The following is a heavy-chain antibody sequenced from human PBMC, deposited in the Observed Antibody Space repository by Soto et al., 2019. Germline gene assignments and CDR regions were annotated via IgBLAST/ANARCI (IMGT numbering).Heavy chain of an antibody. CDR1: GVSMRNSY. D-gene: IGHD3-16*01. J-gene: IGHJ5*02. V-gene: IGHV4-4*07. CDR2: ISTSGNT. CDR3: ARGGGVPALGDP. Sequence: XTLSLTCSVSGVSMRNSYWTWIRQSAGKGLEWIGRISTSGNTNYNPSLNSRLTMSVDTSKNQVSLKMTTVTAADTAVYYCARGGGVPALGDPWGQGTLCTVS.